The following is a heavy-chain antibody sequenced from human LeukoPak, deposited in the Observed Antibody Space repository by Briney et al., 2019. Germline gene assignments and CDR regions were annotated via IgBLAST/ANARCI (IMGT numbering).Heavy chain of an antibody. Sequence: ASVKVSCKASGYTFTGYYMHWVRQAPGQGLEWMGWINPNSGGTNYAQKFQGRVTMTEDTSTDTAYMELSSLRSEDTAVYYCATTSITMIVVVNDDWYFDLWGRGTLVTVSS. V-gene: IGHV1-2*02. J-gene: IGHJ2*01. CDR1: GYTFTGYY. D-gene: IGHD3-22*01. CDR2: INPNSGGT. CDR3: ATTSITMIVVVNDDWYFDL.